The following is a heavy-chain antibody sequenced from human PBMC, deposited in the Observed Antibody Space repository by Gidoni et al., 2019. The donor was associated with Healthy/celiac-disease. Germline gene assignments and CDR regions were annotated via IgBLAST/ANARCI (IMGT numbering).Heavy chain of an antibody. CDR3: ARVAAVAGKGDGMDV. D-gene: IGHD6-19*01. V-gene: IGHV3-48*02. Sequence: EVQLVESGGGLVQPRGSLRLSCAASGFTFSSYSMNWVRQAPGKGLEWVSYIRSSSSTIYYTVSGKGRFPISRDNAKNSLYLQMNSLRDEDTAVYYWARVAAVAGKGDGMDVWGQGTTVTVSS. CDR2: IRSSSSTI. CDR1: GFTFSSYS. J-gene: IGHJ6*02.